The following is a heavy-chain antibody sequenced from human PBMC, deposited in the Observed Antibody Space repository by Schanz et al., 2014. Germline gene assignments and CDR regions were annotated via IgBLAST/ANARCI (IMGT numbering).Heavy chain of an antibody. CDR3: AKDGIMVQGVIWERYFDS. J-gene: IGHJ4*02. V-gene: IGHV3-21*04. CDR1: GFTFSTYW. D-gene: IGHD3-10*01. Sequence: EVQLVESGGGLVQPGGSLRLSCAASGFTFSTYWMHWVRQAPGKGLVWVSSISSSSSYISYADSVKGRFTISRDNAKNSLYLQMNSLRAEDTALYYCAKDGIMVQGVIWERYFDSWGQGTLVTVSS. CDR2: ISSSSSYI.